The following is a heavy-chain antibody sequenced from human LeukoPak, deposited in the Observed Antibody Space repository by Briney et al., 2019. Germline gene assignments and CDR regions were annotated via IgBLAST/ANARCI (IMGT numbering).Heavy chain of an antibody. CDR2: ISSSSSYI. Sequence: GGSLRLSCAASGFTFSSYSMNWVRQAPGKGLEWVSSISSSSSYIYYADSVKGRFTISRDNAKNSLYLQMNGLRAEDTAVYYGARASTYYDDSSGYPPAYWGQGTLVTVSS. D-gene: IGHD3-22*01. J-gene: IGHJ4*02. CDR3: ARASTYYDDSSGYPPAY. CDR1: GFTFSSYS. V-gene: IGHV3-21*01.